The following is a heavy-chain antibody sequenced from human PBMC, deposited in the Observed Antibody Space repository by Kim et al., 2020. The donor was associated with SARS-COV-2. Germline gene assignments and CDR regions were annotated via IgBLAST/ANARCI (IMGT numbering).Heavy chain of an antibody. CDR1: GFTFTNSW. Sequence: GGSLRLSCAASGFTFTNSWMSWVRQAPGKGLEWVANIKHDGSEKYYVDSVKGRFTISRDNAENSLYLQMNSLRAEDTAVYFCARFGIIATYDYWGQGTLVTVSS. J-gene: IGHJ4*02. CDR3: ARFGIIATYDY. V-gene: IGHV3-7*01. CDR2: IKHDGSEK. D-gene: IGHD1-20*01.